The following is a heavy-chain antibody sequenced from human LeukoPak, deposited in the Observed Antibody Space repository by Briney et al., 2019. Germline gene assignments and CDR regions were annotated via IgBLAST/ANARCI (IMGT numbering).Heavy chain of an antibody. CDR3: ARRYCSSTSCYYFDY. Sequence: SLKVSCKASGYTFTDYYMHWVRHAPEQGLERMGWINANRGGANYAQRFQGRVTMTRDTSITTAYMELSRLKSDDTAVYYCARRYCSSTSCYYFDYWGQGTLVTVSS. D-gene: IGHD2-2*01. V-gene: IGHV1-2*02. CDR2: INANRGGA. J-gene: IGHJ4*02. CDR1: GYTFTDYY.